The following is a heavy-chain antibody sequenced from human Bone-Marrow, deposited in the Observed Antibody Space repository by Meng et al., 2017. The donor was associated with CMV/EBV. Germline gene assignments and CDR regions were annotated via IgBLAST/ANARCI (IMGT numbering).Heavy chain of an antibody. CDR1: GYTFTGYF. V-gene: IGHV1-2*02. CDR3: ARESGWVSDY. D-gene: IGHD6-19*01. J-gene: IGHJ4*02. CDR2: INSHSGGT. Sequence: ASVKVSCKASGYTFTGYFMHWVRQAPGQGLEWMGWINSHSGGTKYAQKFQGRVTMTGDTSISTAYMELNSLRSDDTAVYYCARESGWVSDYWGQGTLVTVSS.